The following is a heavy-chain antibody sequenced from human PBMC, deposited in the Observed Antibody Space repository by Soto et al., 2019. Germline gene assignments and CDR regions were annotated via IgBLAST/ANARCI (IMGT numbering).Heavy chain of an antibody. V-gene: IGHV2-26*01. CDR1: GFSLSNARMG. CDR2: IFSNDEK. Sequence: SGPTLVNPTETLTLTCTVSGFSLSNARMGVSWIRQPPGKALEWLAHIFSNDEKSYSTSLKSRLTISKDTSKSQVVLTMTNMDPVDTATYYCARTRKPWYSRGWFVDYWGQGTLVIVSS. D-gene: IGHD6-19*01. CDR3: ARTRKPWYSRGWFVDY. J-gene: IGHJ4*02.